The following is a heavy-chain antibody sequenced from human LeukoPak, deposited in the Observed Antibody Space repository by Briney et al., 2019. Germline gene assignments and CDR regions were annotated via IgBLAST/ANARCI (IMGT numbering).Heavy chain of an antibody. CDR1: GFTFSSYA. CDR2: ISYDGSNK. J-gene: IGHJ4*02. D-gene: IGHD1-1*01. Sequence: GGSLRLSCAASGFTFSSYAMHWVRQAPGKGLEWVAVISYDGSNKYYADSVKGRFTISRDNSKNTLYLQMNSLRAEDTAVYYCARDPMRLQGKTTLDYWGQGTLVTVSS. CDR3: ARDPMRLQGKTTLDY. V-gene: IGHV3-30-3*01.